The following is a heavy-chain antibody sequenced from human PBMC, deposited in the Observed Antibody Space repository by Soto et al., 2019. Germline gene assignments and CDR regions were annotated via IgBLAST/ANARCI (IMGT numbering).Heavy chain of an antibody. V-gene: IGHV1-69*01. J-gene: IGHJ4*02. D-gene: IGHD5-12*01. CDR2: TIPNFDTA. CDR1: GGTLSTYG. Sequence: QVQLVQSGAEMKKPGSSVKVSCKASGGTLSTYGINWVRQAPGQGLEWMGGTIPNFDTAHYSQKFQDRMKITADESTSTVYMELSSLRSEDTAVYYCARDGGYSGYDYCFDYWGRGALVTVSS. CDR3: ARDGGYSGYDYCFDY.